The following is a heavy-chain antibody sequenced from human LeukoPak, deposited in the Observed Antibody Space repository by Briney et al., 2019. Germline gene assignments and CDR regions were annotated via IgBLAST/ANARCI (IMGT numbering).Heavy chain of an antibody. D-gene: IGHD5-24*01. J-gene: IGHJ5*02. CDR2: INPDSGGT. Sequence: ASVKVSCKASGYTFTGHHMHWVRQAPGQGLEWMGWINPDSGGTRSAQKLQGRVTMTRDTSISTAYMELSRLRSDDTAVYYCARGPDGYNFYNWFDPWGQGTLVTVSS. CDR1: GYTFTGHH. CDR3: ARGPDGYNFYNWFDP. V-gene: IGHV1-2*02.